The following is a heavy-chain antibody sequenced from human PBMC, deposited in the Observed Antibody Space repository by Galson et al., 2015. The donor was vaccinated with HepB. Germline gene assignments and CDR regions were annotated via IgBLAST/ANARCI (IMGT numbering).Heavy chain of an antibody. CDR3: TTDVYYSTYWSWLDP. CDR1: GFPFNNAW. Sequence: SLRLSCAASGFPFNNAWMTWVRQAPGMGLEWVGRIKSKTDGETTDYAAPVNGRSTISRDDSKNRLYLQMNSLKTEDTAVYYCTTDVYYSTYWSWLDPWGQGTLVTVSS. J-gene: IGHJ5*02. V-gene: IGHV3-15*01. CDR2: IKSKTDGETT. D-gene: IGHD2-8*02.